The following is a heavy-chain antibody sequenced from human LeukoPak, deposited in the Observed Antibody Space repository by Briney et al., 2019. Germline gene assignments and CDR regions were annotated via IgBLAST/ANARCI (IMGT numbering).Heavy chain of an antibody. Sequence: SETLFLTCTVSGGSISSSDYYWGWIRQPPGTGLEWIGSINYRGTTYYNPSLKSRLTILVDTSKNQFSLILRSVTAADTAVYYCARHRFTMVRGVGSMDVWGQGITVTISS. V-gene: IGHV4-39*01. CDR2: INYRGTT. J-gene: IGHJ6*02. CDR1: GGSISSSDYY. CDR3: ARHRFTMVRGVGSMDV. D-gene: IGHD3-10*01.